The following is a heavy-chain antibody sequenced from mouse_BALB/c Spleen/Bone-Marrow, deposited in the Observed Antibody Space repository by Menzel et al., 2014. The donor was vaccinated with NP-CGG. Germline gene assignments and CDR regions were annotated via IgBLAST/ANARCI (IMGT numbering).Heavy chain of an antibody. CDR1: GYTFTSYW. Sequence: VQLQQSGAELAKPGASVKMSCKASGYTFTSYWMHWVKQRPGQGLEWIGYINPSTGYTEYNQEFKGKATLTADKSSSTAYMQLSSLTSEDSAVYYCARPPYYYGSSYDAMDYWGQGTSVTVSS. D-gene: IGHD1-1*01. V-gene: IGHV1-7*01. CDR2: INPSTGYT. CDR3: ARPPYYYGSSYDAMDY. J-gene: IGHJ4*01.